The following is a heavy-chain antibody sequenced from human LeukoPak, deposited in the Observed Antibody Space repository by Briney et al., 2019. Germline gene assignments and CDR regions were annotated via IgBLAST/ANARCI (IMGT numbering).Heavy chain of an antibody. Sequence: ASVKVSCTASGYTFTDYYMHWVRQAPGQGLEWMGWINPNSGGTNYAQKFQGRVTMTRDTSISTAYMELSRLRSDDTAVYYCARENPRDLGATPLSVDYWGQGTLVTVSS. CDR3: ARENPRDLGATPLSVDY. J-gene: IGHJ4*02. CDR1: GYTFTDYY. D-gene: IGHD1-26*01. V-gene: IGHV1-2*02. CDR2: INPNSGGT.